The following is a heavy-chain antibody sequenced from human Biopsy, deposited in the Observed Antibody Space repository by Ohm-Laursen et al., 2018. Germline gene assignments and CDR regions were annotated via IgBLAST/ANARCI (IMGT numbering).Heavy chain of an antibody. CDR1: GGSFSDYG. J-gene: IGHJ4*02. D-gene: IGHD4-17*01. CDR2: VIPISNTA. Sequence: SSVKVSCKASGGSFSDYGLSWVRQAPGRGLEWMGRVIPISNTANYAQNFQDRLTITADRSTDTAYMELNSLRSEDTAVYFCATLTEDYGASPDSWGQGTRVVVSS. V-gene: IGHV1-69*06. CDR3: ATLTEDYGASPDS.